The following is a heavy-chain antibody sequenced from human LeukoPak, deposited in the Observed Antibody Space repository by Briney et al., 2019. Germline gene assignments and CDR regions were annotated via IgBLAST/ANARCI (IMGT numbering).Heavy chain of an antibody. CDR2: IIPIFGTA. D-gene: IGHD6-13*01. CDR1: GGTFSSYA. CDR3: ARGHDSSSRKTFGY. J-gene: IGHJ4*02. Sequence: SVKVSCKASGGTFSSYAISWVRQAPGQGLEWMGGIIPIFGTANYAQKFQGRVTITADKSTSTAYMEPSSPRSDDTAVYYCARGHDSSSRKTFGYWGQGTWSPSPQ. V-gene: IGHV1-69*06.